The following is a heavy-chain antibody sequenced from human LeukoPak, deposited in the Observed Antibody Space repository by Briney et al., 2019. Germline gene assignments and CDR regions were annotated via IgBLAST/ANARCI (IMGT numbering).Heavy chain of an antibody. CDR3: ASQTGTTRALDY. CDR1: GFAFSSYA. Sequence: PGGSLRLSCAASGFAFSSYAMSWVRQAPGKGLEWVSAISGSGGSTYYADSVKGRFTLSRDNSKNTLYLQMNSLRAEDRAVYYCASQTGTTRALDYWGQGTLVTVSS. D-gene: IGHD1-7*01. V-gene: IGHV3-23*01. CDR2: ISGSGGST. J-gene: IGHJ4*02.